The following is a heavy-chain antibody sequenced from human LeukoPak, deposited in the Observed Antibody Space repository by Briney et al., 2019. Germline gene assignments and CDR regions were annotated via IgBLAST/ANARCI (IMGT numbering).Heavy chain of an antibody. J-gene: IGHJ6*03. CDR1: GYTFTSYY. CDR3: ARDRGYSYAKKSSEYYYMDV. Sequence: GASVKVSCKASGYTFTSYYLHWVRQAPGQGLEWMGIINPSGGSTNYAQKFQGRVTMTRDMSTSTVYMDLSSLRSEDTAVYYCARDRGYSYAKKSSEYYYMDVWGKGTTVTISS. CDR2: INPSGGST. V-gene: IGHV1-46*01. D-gene: IGHD5-18*01.